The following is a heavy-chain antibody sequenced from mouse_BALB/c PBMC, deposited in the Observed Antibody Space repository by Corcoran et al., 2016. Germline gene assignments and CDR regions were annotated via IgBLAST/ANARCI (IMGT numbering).Heavy chain of an antibody. V-gene: IGHV1-26*01. CDR3: ARSFWFAY. J-gene: IGHJ3*01. CDR1: GYSFTDYY. CDR2: INPYNGVT. Sequence: EVQLQQSGPELVKPGASVKISCKASGYSFTDYYMHWVKQSHVKSLEWIGRINPYNGVTSYNQNCKDKANLTVDKSSSTTYMELHSLTSEDSAVYYCARSFWFAYWGQGTLVTVSA.